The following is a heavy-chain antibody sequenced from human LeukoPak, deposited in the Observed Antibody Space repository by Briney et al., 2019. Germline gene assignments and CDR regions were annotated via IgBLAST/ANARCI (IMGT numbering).Heavy chain of an antibody. CDR1: GYTFTDYY. Sequence: ASVKVSCKASGYTFTDYYIHWVQQAPGKGLEWMGRVDPEDGETIYAEKFQGRVTITADTSTDTAYMELSSLRSEDTAVYYCGTIPVVVATKKYYYYYYMDVWGKGTTVTVSS. CDR3: GTIPVVVATKKYYYYYYMDV. CDR2: VDPEDGET. D-gene: IGHD2-15*01. V-gene: IGHV1-69-2*01. J-gene: IGHJ6*03.